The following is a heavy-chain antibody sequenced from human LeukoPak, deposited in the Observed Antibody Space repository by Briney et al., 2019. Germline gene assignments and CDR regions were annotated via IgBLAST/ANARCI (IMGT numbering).Heavy chain of an antibody. V-gene: IGHV3-53*01. D-gene: IGHD6-13*01. CDR3: ARGGYSSSWYHDS. CDR1: GFTVSSNY. CDR2: IYSDGST. J-gene: IGHJ4*02. Sequence: PGGSLRLSCAASGFTVSSNYMSWVRQAPGKGLEWVSVIYSDGSTYYEDSVKGRFIISRDNAKNSLYMQVNSLRAEDTAVYYCARGGYSSSWYHDSWGQGTLVTVSS.